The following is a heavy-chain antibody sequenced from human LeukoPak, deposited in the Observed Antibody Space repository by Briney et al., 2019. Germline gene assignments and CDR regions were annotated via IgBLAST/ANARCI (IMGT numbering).Heavy chain of an antibody. CDR2: ITTSDGNT. D-gene: IGHD7-27*01. Sequence: GGSLRLSCAASGFTFSSYTMSWVRQAPGKGLEWVSTITTSDGNTYYADSVKGRFTVSRDNSKNTLFLQMNSLRAEDTAAYYCAKDGGLWVSAHWGDSWGRGTLVTVSS. CDR3: AKDGGLWVSAHWGDS. J-gene: IGHJ4*02. V-gene: IGHV3-23*01. CDR1: GFTFSSYT.